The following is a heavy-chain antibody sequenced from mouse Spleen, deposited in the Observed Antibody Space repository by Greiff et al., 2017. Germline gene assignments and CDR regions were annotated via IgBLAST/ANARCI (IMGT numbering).Heavy chain of an antibody. Sequence: EVMLVESGGDLVKPGGSLKLSCAASGFTFSSYGMSWVRQTPDKRLEWVATISSGGSYTYYPDSVKGRFTISRDNAKNTLYLQMSSLKSEDTAMYYCATDGFDYWGQGTTLTVSS. CDR2: ISSGGSYT. J-gene: IGHJ2*01. CDR1: GFTFSSYG. V-gene: IGHV5-6*02. CDR3: ATDGFDY.